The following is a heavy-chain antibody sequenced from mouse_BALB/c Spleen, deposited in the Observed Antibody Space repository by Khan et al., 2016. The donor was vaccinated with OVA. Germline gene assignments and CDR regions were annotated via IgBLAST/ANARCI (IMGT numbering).Heavy chain of an antibody. Sequence: EVQLQESGPELMKPGASVKISCKASGYSFTSYYIHWVKQSHGQSLEWIVYIDPFNGGTNYNQKFKGKATLTVDKSSSTAYMHLNSLTSEDSAVYYCTRLGTTGWFAYWGQGTLVTVSA. CDR1: GYSFTSYY. CDR3: TRLGTTGWFAY. D-gene: IGHD2-13*01. CDR2: IDPFNGGT. V-gene: IGHV1S135*01. J-gene: IGHJ3*01.